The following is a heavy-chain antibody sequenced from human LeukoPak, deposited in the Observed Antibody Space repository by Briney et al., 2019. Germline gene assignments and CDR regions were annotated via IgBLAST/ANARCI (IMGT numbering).Heavy chain of an antibody. CDR1: GYTFTTYD. D-gene: IGHD6-25*01. CDR2: INPRGGST. V-gene: IGHV1-46*01. J-gene: IGHJ4*02. Sequence: ASVKVSCKASGYTFTTYDMHWVRQAPGQGPEWMGIINPRGGSTDYSQKFQGRITMTSDTSTSKVYMELSSLRSDDPAVYFCARVGSAAATADYWGQGTLVTVSS. CDR3: ARVGSAAATADY.